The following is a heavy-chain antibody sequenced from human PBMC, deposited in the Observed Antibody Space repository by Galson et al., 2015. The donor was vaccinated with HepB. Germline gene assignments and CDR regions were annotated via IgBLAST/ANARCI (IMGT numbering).Heavy chain of an antibody. D-gene: IGHD6-19*01. V-gene: IGHV4-34*01. CDR1: GGSFSGYY. Sequence: LTCAVYGGSFSGYYWSWIRQPPGKGLEWIGEINHSGSTNYNPSLKSRVTISVDTSKNQFSLKLSSVTAADTAVYYCARGLRIAVAGTRSFDYWGQGTLVTVSS. J-gene: IGHJ4*02. CDR3: ARGLRIAVAGTRSFDY. CDR2: INHSGST.